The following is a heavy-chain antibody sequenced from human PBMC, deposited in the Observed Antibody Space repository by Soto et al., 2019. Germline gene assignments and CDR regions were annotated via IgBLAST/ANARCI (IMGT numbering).Heavy chain of an antibody. CDR1: GGSISSYY. D-gene: IGHD5-18*01. CDR2: IYYSGST. Sequence: SETLSLTCTVSGGSISSYYWSWIRQPPGKGLEWIGYIYYSGSTNYNPSLKSRVTISVDITKNQVVFTMTNMDPADTGTYFCIHRRVNGGMDHWGPGILVTVSS. V-gene: IGHV4-59*01. CDR3: IHRRVNGGMDH. J-gene: IGHJ4*02.